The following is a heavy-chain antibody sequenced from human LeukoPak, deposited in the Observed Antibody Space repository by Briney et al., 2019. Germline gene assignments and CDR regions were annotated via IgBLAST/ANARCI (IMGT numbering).Heavy chain of an antibody. CDR2: MYYSGST. CDR1: GGSISSSSYY. D-gene: IGHD4-11*01. V-gene: IGHV4-39*07. Sequence: SETLSLTCTVSGGSISSSSYYWGWIRQPPGKGLEWIGSMYYSGSTYYNPSLKSRVTISVDTSKNQFSLKLSSVTAADTAVYYCAREGGLQHHFDYWGQGTLVTVSS. J-gene: IGHJ4*02. CDR3: AREGGLQHHFDY.